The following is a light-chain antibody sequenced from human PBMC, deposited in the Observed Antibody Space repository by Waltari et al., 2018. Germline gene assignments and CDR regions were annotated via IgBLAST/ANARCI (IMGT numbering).Light chain of an antibody. V-gene: IGKV4-1*01. CDR1: QSVFYSSKNKNY. CDR3: QQYYGNPRT. CDR2: RAA. J-gene: IGKJ2*01. Sequence: DIVMTQSPDSLAVSLGERATINCKSSQSVFYSSKNKNYLAWYQQKQGQAPKLLIYRAATRESGVPDRCRGSGSGTDFTLTISSLQAEDVAVYYCQQYYGNPRTFGQGTKLEIK.